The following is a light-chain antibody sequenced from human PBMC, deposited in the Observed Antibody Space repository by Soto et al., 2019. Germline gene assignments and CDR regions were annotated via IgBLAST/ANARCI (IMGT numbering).Light chain of an antibody. V-gene: IGLV2-14*03. CDR2: DVS. CDR1: SSDVGGYNY. J-gene: IGLJ1*01. CDR3: SSYTTSNTRQIV. Sequence: QSVLTQPASVSGSPGQLNTISCTGTSSDVGGYNYVSWYQHHPGKAPKLLIYDVSNRPSGISNRFSGSKSDNTASLTISGLQPEDEADYYCSSYTTSNTRQIVFGTGTKVTVL.